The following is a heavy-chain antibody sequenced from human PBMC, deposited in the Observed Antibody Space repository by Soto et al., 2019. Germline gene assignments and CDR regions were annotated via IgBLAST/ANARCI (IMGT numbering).Heavy chain of an antibody. J-gene: IGHJ6*02. CDR3: ARGGGWQGYYYYGMDV. Sequence: SETLSLTCAVSGGSISSSNWWSWVRQPPGKGLEWIGEIYHSGSTNYNPSLKSRVTISVDKSKNQFSLKLSSVTAADTAVHYCARGGGWQGYYYYGMDVWGQGTTVTVSS. D-gene: IGHD6-19*01. V-gene: IGHV4-4*02. CDR2: IYHSGST. CDR1: GGSISSSNW.